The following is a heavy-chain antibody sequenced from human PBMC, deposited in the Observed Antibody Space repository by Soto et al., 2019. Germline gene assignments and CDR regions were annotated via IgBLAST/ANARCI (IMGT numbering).Heavy chain of an antibody. CDR2: IKQDGREK. V-gene: IGHV3-7*01. J-gene: IGHJ5*01. CDR3: ARAPWFGALPSSHWFDS. CDR1: GFNFSTNW. Sequence: EVHLVESGGGLVQPGGSLRLSCAASGFNFSTNWMSWVRQAPGKGLEWVANIKQDGREKYYVDSVKGRFTISRDNAKNSLFLQMNSLKGDDTAIYYCARAPWFGALPSSHWFDSWGQGTLVTVSS. D-gene: IGHD3-10*01.